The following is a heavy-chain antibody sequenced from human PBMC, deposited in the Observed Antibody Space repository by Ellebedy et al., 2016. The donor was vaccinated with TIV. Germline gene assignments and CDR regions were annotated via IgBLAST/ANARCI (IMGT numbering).Heavy chain of an antibody. D-gene: IGHD6-6*01. CDR2: IIPLLDIP. CDR3: AKKGTYSSSSLTDY. CDR1: GGTFSTYV. Sequence: SVKVSXXASGGTFSTYVITWVRQAPGQGLEWMGRIIPLLDIPIYAQKFQGRVKMTMDTSTSTAYMELKNLKSDDTAIYYCAKKGTYSSSSLTDYWGQGTLVTVSS. V-gene: IGHV1-69*04. J-gene: IGHJ4*02.